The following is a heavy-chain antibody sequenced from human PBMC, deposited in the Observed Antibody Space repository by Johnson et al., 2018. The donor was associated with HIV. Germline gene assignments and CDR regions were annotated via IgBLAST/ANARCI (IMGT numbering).Heavy chain of an antibody. CDR1: GFTFSTYG. CDR3: AKELRPNSSGYYPYDAFDI. CDR2: MRSDGSIE. J-gene: IGHJ3*02. D-gene: IGHD3-22*01. Sequence: QVQLVESGGGLVQPGGYLRLSCVASGFTFSTYGMHWVRQATGKGLEWVAFMRSDGSIEYYADSVKGRFTVSRDNSKNTLYLQMDSLRTEDTAVYYCAKELRPNSSGYYPYDAFDIWGQGTTVTVSS. V-gene: IGHV3-30*02.